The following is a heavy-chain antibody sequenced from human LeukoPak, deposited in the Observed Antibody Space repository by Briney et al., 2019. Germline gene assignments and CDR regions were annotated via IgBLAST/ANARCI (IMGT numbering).Heavy chain of an antibody. V-gene: IGHV3-21*01. CDR3: ARDSSGYYHPHYYGMDV. CDR1: GFTFSSYS. J-gene: IGHJ6*02. Sequence: PGGSLRLSCAASGFTFSSYSMNWVRQAPGKGLEWVSSISSSSSYIYYADSVKGRFTISRDNAKNSLYLQMNGLRAEDTAVYYCARDSSGYYHPHYYGMDVWGQGTTVTVSS. CDR2: ISSSSSYI. D-gene: IGHD3-22*01.